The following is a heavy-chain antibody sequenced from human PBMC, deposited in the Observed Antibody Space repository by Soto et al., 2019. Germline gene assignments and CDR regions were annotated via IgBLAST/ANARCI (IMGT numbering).Heavy chain of an antibody. Sequence: RLSCAASGFTFSSYGMHWVRQAPGKGLEWVAVIWYDGSNKYYADSVKGRFTISRDNSKNTLYLQMNSLRAEDTAVYYCARDMPISAAGTGYGMDVWGQGTTVTVSS. CDR2: IWYDGSNK. J-gene: IGHJ6*02. CDR3: ARDMPISAAGTGYGMDV. V-gene: IGHV3-33*01. CDR1: GFTFSSYG. D-gene: IGHD6-13*01.